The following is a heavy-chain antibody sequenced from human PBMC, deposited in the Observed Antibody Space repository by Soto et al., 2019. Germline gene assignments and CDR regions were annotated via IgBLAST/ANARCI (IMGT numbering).Heavy chain of an antibody. D-gene: IGHD5-12*01. J-gene: IGHJ4*02. CDR1: GGSISSGGYY. Sequence: QVQLQESGPGLVKPSQTLSLTCTVSGGSISSGGYYWSWIRQHPGKGQESIGYIYYSGSTYYNPSLKSRVTISVDTSKNQFSLNLSSVTAADTAVYYCARGRGIVATINRSLLFDYWGQGTLDTVSS. CDR3: ARGRGIVATINRSLLFDY. CDR2: IYYSGST. V-gene: IGHV4-31*03.